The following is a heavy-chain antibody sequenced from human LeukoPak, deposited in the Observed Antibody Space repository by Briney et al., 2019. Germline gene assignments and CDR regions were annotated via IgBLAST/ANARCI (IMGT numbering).Heavy chain of an antibody. V-gene: IGHV4-39*01. D-gene: IGHD6-19*01. CDR2: VHNVGST. Sequence: PSETLSLXCTVSGGSNTNGIYYWAWIRQPPGKGLEWIGSVHNVGSTYYNLSLRSRVTMSIDTSKNQFSLRLNSVTAADTAVYYCARHAEYNSGWHFYLDHWGQGILVTVSS. CDR1: GGSNTNGIYY. J-gene: IGHJ4*02. CDR3: ARHAEYNSGWHFYLDH.